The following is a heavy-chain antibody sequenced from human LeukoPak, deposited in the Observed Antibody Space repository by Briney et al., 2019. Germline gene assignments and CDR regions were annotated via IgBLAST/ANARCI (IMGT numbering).Heavy chain of an antibody. J-gene: IGHJ4*02. CDR3: AKDITGHNRGWYDY. D-gene: IGHD6-19*01. V-gene: IGHV3-23*01. CDR1: GFTFSNHA. Sequence: SGGSLRLSCAASGFTFSNHAMSWVRQAPGKRLECVSAISGSGGSTYYADSVKGRFTISRDNSKNTLYLQMNSLRVEDTAVYYCAKDITGHNRGWYDYWGQGTLVTVSS. CDR2: ISGSGGST.